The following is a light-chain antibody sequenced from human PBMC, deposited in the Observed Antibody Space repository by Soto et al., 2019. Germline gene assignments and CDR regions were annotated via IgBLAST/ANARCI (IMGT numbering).Light chain of an antibody. Sequence: EIVLTQSPGTLSLSPGERATLSCRASQSVSSSYLACYQQKPGQAPRLLIYVASSRATGIPDRFSGSGSGTDFTLTISRLEPEDFAVYYCQQYGSSPYTFGQGTKLEIK. J-gene: IGKJ2*01. CDR3: QQYGSSPYT. V-gene: IGKV3-20*01. CDR1: QSVSSSY. CDR2: VAS.